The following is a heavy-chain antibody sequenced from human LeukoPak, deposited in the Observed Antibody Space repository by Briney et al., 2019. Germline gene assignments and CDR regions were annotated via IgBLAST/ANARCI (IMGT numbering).Heavy chain of an antibody. J-gene: IGHJ6*03. CDR1: GFTFSSYE. CDR2: ISSSGSTI. D-gene: IGHD3-22*01. V-gene: IGHV3-48*03. Sequence: GGSLRLSCAASGFTFSSYEMNWVRQAPGKGLEWVSYISSSGSTIYYADSVKGRFTISRDNAKNSLYLQMNSLRAEDTAVYYCARDLDYDSPMDVWGKGTTVTVSS. CDR3: ARDLDYDSPMDV.